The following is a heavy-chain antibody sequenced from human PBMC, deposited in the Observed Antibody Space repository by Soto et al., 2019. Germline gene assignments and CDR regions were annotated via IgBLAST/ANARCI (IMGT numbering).Heavy chain of an antibody. CDR3: AIGYDCSGGSCYARFDY. D-gene: IGHD2-15*01. CDR2: INTNTGNP. J-gene: IGHJ4*02. CDR1: GYTFTSYA. Sequence: VASVKVSCKASGYTFTSYAMNWVRQAPGQGLEWMGWINTNTGNPTYAQGFTGRFVFSLDTSVSTAYLQICSLKAEDTAVYYCAIGYDCSGGSCYARFDYWGQGTLVTVSS. V-gene: IGHV7-4-1*01.